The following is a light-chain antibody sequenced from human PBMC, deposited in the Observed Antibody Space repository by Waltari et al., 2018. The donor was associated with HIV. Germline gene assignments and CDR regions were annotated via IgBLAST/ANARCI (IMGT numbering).Light chain of an antibody. J-gene: IGLJ2*01. V-gene: IGLV3-9*01. CDR2: RDR. CDR3: QVWDSSTVL. Sequence: SSELTQPVSVSVALGQTARITCGGNNIGSYHVNWYKQRPGQAPFQVLYRDRHRASGIPDRFSGSNSRNTATLTIARAQVGDEGDFYCQVWDSSTVLFGGGTKLIVL. CDR1: NIGSYH.